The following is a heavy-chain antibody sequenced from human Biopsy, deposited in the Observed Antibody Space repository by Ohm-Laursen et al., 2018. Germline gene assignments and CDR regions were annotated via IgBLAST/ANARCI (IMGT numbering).Heavy chain of an antibody. V-gene: IGHV4-31*03. D-gene: IGHD5-12*01. CDR1: GVSINGGRYY. CDR2: IFYSANT. J-gene: IGHJ4*02. CDR3: ARLGSGDYFPTFFDC. Sequence: SQTLSLTCTVSGVSINGGRYYWNWIRHHPGKGLEWIGNIFYSANTYYNPSLKSRVTISVDTSKNQFSLKLSSVTAADTAVYYCARLGSGDYFPTFFDCWGQGALVTGSS.